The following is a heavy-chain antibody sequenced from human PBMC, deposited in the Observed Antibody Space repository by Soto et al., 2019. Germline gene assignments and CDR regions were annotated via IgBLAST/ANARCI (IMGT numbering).Heavy chain of an antibody. CDR2: IDPSDSYT. V-gene: IGHV5-10-1*01. Sequence: GESLKISCKGSGYSLTTYWINWVRQTPGKGLEWMGRIDPSDSYTNYSPSFQGHVTISADKSISTAYVQWSSLQASDTAVYYCARSGVYNYGVDVWGLGTPVTVSS. CDR3: ARSGVYNYGVDV. CDR1: GYSLTTYW. J-gene: IGHJ6*02. D-gene: IGHD3-10*01.